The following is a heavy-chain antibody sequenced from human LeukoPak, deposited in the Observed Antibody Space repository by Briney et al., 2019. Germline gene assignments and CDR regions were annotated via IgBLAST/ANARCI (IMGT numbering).Heavy chain of an antibody. CDR2: ISSSSSYI. D-gene: IGHD3-3*01. CDR1: GFTFSSYS. V-gene: IGHV3-21*01. Sequence: GGSLRLSCAASGFTFSSYSMNWVRQAPGKGLEWVSSISSSSSYIYYADSVKGRFTISRDNAKNTLYLQMNSLRAEDTAVYYCAKGDYDFWSGSYDAFDIWGQGTMVTVSS. J-gene: IGHJ3*02. CDR3: AKGDYDFWSGSYDAFDI.